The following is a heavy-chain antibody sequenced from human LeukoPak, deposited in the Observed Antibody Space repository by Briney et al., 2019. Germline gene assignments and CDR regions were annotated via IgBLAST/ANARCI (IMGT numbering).Heavy chain of an antibody. J-gene: IGHJ3*02. CDR1: GLTFSSYG. CDR3: ARDRGVVVPAAPDAFDI. V-gene: IGHV3-33*01. Sequence: PGGSLRLSCAASGLTFSSYGRHWVRQAPGKGLEWVAVIWYDGSNKYYADSVKGRFTISRDNSKNTLYLQMNSLRAEDTAVYYCARDRGVVVPAAPDAFDIWGQGTMVTVSS. CDR2: IWYDGSNK. D-gene: IGHD2-2*01.